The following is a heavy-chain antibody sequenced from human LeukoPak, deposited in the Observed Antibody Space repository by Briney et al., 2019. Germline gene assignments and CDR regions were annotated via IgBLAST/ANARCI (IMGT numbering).Heavy chain of an antibody. J-gene: IGHJ3*02. CDR3: AKGRSDYDSSGSDAFDI. CDR1: GLTFDDYA. V-gene: IGHV3-9*01. Sequence: GGSLRLSCAASGLTFDDYAMHWVRQGPGKGLERVSGISWNSGSIGYADSVKGRFTISRDNAKNSLYLQMDSLRAEDTALYYCAKGRSDYDSSGSDAFDIWGQGTMVTVSS. CDR2: ISWNSGSI. D-gene: IGHD3-22*01.